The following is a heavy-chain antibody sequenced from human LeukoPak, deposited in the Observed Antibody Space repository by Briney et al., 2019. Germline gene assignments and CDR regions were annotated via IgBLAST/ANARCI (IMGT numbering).Heavy chain of an antibody. J-gene: IGHJ4*02. Sequence: SETLSLTCAVYGGSFSGYYWSWIRQPPGKGLEWIGEINQSGSTNYNPSLKSRVTISVDTSKNQFSLKLSSVTAADTAVYYCARGVRYFDWLDYWGQGTLVTVSS. V-gene: IGHV4-34*01. CDR1: GGSFSGYY. CDR3: ARGVRYFDWLDY. CDR2: INQSGST. D-gene: IGHD3-9*01.